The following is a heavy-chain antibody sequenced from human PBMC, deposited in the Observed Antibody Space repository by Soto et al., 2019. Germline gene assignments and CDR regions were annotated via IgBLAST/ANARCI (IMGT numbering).Heavy chain of an antibody. J-gene: IGHJ5*02. CDR1: GFTFSDYY. Sequence: QVQLVESGGGLVKPGGSLRLSCAASGFTFSDYYMSWIRQAPGKGLEWVSYISSSGSTIYYADSVKGRFTISRDNAKNSLYLQMNSLRAEDTAVYYCARVYFFGLVAENYYGSSGYYPDWFDPWGQVTLVTVSS. V-gene: IGHV3-11*01. CDR3: ARVYFFGLVAENYYGSSGYYPDWFDP. CDR2: ISSSGSTI. D-gene: IGHD3-22*01.